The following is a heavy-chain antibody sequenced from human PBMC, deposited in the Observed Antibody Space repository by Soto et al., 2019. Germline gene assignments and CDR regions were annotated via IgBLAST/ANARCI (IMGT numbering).Heavy chain of an antibody. V-gene: IGHV3-23*01. CDR2: ISGSGGST. CDR1: GFTFSSYA. D-gene: IGHD3-3*01. CDR3: AKDGVLRFLEWFPLIDY. J-gene: IGHJ4*02. Sequence: EVQLLESGGGLVQPGGSLRLSCAASGFTFSSYAMSWVRQAPGKGLEWVSAISGSGGSTYYADSVKGRFTISRDNSKNTLYLQMNSLRAEDTAVYYCAKDGVLRFLEWFPLIDYWGQGTLVTVSS.